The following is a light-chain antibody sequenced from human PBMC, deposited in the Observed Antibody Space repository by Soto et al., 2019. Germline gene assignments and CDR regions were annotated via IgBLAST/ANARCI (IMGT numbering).Light chain of an antibody. V-gene: IGLV2-11*01. Sequence: QSVLTQPRSVSGSPGQSVTISCTGTSSDIGGFNYVSWYQQHPDKVPKLMIYDVTKRPSGVPDRFSASKSGNTASLTISGLQAEDEADYYCCSYAGSYTFVFGTGTKVTVL. CDR3: CSYAGSYTFV. CDR2: DVT. CDR1: SSDIGGFNY. J-gene: IGLJ1*01.